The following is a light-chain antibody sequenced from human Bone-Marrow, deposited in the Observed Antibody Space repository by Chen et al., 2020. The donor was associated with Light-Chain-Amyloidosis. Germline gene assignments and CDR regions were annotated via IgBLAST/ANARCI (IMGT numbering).Light chain of an antibody. J-gene: IGLJ2*01. CDR1: DLPTKY. CDR2: RDT. Sequence: ELTQPPSVSVSPGQTARITCSGDDLPTKYAYWYQQKPGQAPVLVIHRDTERPSGISERFSGSSSGTTATLTISGVQAEDEADYHCQSADSSDTYEVIFGGGTKLTVL. V-gene: IGLV3-25*03. CDR3: QSADSSDTYEVI.